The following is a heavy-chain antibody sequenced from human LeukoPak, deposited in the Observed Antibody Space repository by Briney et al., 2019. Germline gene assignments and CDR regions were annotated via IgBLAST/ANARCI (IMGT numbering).Heavy chain of an antibody. CDR1: GYTFTGYY. Sequence: ASVKASCKASGYTFTGYYMHWVRQAPGQGPEWMGWINPNSGGTNYAQKFQGRVTMTRDTSISTAYMELSRLRSDDTAVYYCARVSGYYDTSLDYWGQGTLVTVSS. CDR2: INPNSGGT. CDR3: ARVSGYYDTSLDY. V-gene: IGHV1-2*02. J-gene: IGHJ4*02. D-gene: IGHD3-3*01.